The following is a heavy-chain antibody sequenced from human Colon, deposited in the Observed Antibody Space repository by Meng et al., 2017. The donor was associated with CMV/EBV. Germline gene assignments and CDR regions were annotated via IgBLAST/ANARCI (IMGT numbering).Heavy chain of an antibody. D-gene: IGHD3-10*01. J-gene: IGHJ4*02. Sequence: SETLSLTCTVSGGSISSYYWSWIRQPAGKGLEWIGRIYPSGSTNYNPSLKSRVTMSVDTSKNQFSLKLSSVTAADTAVYYCARLQITMVRGVTEYYFDYWGQGTLVTVSS. CDR3: ARLQITMVRGVTEYYFDY. V-gene: IGHV4-4*07. CDR2: IYPSGST. CDR1: GGSISSYY.